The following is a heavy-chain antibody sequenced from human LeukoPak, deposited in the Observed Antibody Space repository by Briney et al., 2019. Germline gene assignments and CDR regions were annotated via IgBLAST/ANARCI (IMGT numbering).Heavy chain of an antibody. Sequence: SGPALVKPTQTLTLTCTFSGFSLSTSAMCVSWIRQPPGKALEWLARIDWDDDRYYSTSLQTRLTISKDTSKNQVVLTMTNMDPVDTATYYCALYYFNSSSIFVDYWGQGTLVTVSS. CDR1: GFSLSTSAMC. V-gene: IGHV2-70*11. CDR3: ALYYFNSSSIFVDY. D-gene: IGHD3-22*01. J-gene: IGHJ4*02. CDR2: IDWDDDR.